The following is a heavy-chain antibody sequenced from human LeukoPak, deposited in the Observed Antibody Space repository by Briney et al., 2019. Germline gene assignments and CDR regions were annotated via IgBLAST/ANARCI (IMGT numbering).Heavy chain of an antibody. D-gene: IGHD3-16*01. CDR1: GFTFSSFG. CDR2: IWYDGTNK. V-gene: IGHV3-33*01. CDR3: ARRGGIHLKYFDY. J-gene: IGHJ4*02. Sequence: PGGSLRLSCAASGFTFSSFGMHWVRQAPGKGLEWVAVIWYDGTNKYYADSVKGRFTISRDNSKNTLYLQMNSLRAEDTAVYYCARRGGIHLKYFDYWGQGTLVTVSS.